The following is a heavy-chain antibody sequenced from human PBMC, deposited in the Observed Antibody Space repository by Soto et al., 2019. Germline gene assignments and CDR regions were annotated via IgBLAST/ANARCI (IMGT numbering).Heavy chain of an antibody. Sequence: EVQLVESGGGSVQPGRSLRLSCAASGFSFDDDCMHWVRQGPVKGLEWVSGISLKSGDIYYADSVTGRFTMSSDNAKKSLYRHMNSLRTENTACYYCAKDNDFDRDGPFDYWGQGILVTVSS. CDR1: GFSFDDDC. J-gene: IGHJ4*02. CDR2: ISLKSGDI. CDR3: AKDNDFDRDGPFDY. D-gene: IGHD3-22*01. V-gene: IGHV3-9*01.